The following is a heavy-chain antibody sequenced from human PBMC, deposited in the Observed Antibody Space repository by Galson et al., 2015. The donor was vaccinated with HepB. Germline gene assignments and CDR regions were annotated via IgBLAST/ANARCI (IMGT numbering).Heavy chain of an antibody. Sequence: CAISGDSVSSKSAAWNWIRQSPSRGLEWLGRTYYRSKWYDDYAVSVKSRITINPDTSKNQFSLHLNSVTPEDTAVYYCARSFWEQQLHYFDSWGQGTLVIVSS. CDR3: ARSFWEQQLHYFDS. CDR2: TYYRSKWYD. V-gene: IGHV6-1*01. D-gene: IGHD6-13*01. J-gene: IGHJ4*02. CDR1: GDSVSSKSAA.